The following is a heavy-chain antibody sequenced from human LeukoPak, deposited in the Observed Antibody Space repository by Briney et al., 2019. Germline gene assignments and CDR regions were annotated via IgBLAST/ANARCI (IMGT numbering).Heavy chain of an antibody. CDR1: GFTFSSYS. J-gene: IGHJ5*02. V-gene: IGHV3-21*01. CDR3: ASSSVWGSYRYA. Sequence: PGGSLRLSWAASGFTFSSYSMNWVSQAPGKGLEWVSSISSSSSYIYYADSVKGRFTISRDNAKNSLYLQMNSLRAEDTAVYYCASSSVWGSYRYAWGQGTLVTVSS. CDR2: ISSSSSYI. D-gene: IGHD3-16*02.